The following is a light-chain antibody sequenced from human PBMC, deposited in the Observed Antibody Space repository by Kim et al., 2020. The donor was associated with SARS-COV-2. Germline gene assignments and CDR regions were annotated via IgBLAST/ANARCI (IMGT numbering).Light chain of an antibody. J-gene: IGKJ4*01. CDR1: QSVSSY. V-gene: IGKV3D-11*02. CDR3: QQRST. CDR2: DAS. Sequence: EIVLTQSPATLSLSPGERATLSCRASQSVSSYLAWYQQKPGQAPRLLIYDASNRATGIPARFSGSGPGTDFTLTISSLEPEDFAVYYCQQRSTFGGGTKVDIK.